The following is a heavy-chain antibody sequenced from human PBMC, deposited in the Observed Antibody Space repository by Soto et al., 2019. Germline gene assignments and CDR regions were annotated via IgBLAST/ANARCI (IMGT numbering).Heavy chain of an antibody. CDR1: GFTFSSYA. D-gene: IGHD6-19*01. V-gene: IGHV3-23*01. CDR3: AKRIRIAVAATGHWYFDL. J-gene: IGHJ2*01. CDR2: ISGSGGST. Sequence: EVQLLESGGGLVQPGGSLRLSCAASGFTFSSYAMSWVRQAPGKGLEWVSAISGSGGSTYYADSVKGRFTISRDNSKNTRYRQMNSLRAEDTAVYYCAKRIRIAVAATGHWYFDLWGRGTLVTVSS.